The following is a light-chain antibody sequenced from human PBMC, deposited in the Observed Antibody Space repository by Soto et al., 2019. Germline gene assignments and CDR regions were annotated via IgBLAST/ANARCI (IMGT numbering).Light chain of an antibody. CDR2: DAS. V-gene: IGKV1-5*01. CDR1: QSISHW. CDR3: QQYSTFPRT. J-gene: IGKJ1*01. Sequence: DIQMTQSPATLSASVGDSVTITCRASQSISHWLAWYQQKPGRAPNFLIYDASTLESGVPSRFSGSGSGTEFTLTITNLQPDDFATFYCQQYSTFPRTFGQGTKVDI.